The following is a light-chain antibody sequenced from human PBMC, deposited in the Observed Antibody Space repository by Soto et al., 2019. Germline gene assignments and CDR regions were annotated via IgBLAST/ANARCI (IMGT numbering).Light chain of an antibody. V-gene: IGKV3-20*01. CDR2: GAS. CDR1: LSVSSSY. J-gene: IGKJ1*01. Sequence: EIVLTQSPGTLSLSPGERATLSCRASLSVSSSYLAWYQQKPGQAPRLLIYGASSRATGIPDRFSGSGSGTDFTLTISRLEPEDSAVYYCQQYGSSPQTFGQGTKVDIK. CDR3: QQYGSSPQT.